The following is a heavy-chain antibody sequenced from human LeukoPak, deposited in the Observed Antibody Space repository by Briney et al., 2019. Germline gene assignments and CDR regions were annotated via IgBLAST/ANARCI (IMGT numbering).Heavy chain of an antibody. CDR3: AKDPRPGEYDSSGYWDY. J-gene: IGHJ4*02. V-gene: IGHV3-30*18. CDR2: ISYDGSNK. Sequence: GSLRLSCAASGFTFSNYAMNWVRQAPGKGLEWVAVISYDGSNKYYADSVKGRFTISRDNSKNTLYLQMNSLRAEDTAVYYCAKDPRPGEYDSSGYWDYWGQGTLVTVSS. CDR1: GFTFSNYA. D-gene: IGHD3-22*01.